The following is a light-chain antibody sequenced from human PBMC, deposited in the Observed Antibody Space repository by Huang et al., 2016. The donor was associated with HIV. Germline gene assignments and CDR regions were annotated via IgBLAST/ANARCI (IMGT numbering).Light chain of an antibody. CDR2: GAS. CDR3: QQYDNRPET. V-gene: IGKV3-15*01. CDR1: QSVINN. J-gene: IGKJ1*01. Sequence: EIVMTQSPATLSVSPGERATLYCRASQSVINNLAWYKQKPGQAPMLLIYGASTRATGIPARFSGSGSGTEFTLSISSLQSEDFAVYYCQQYDNRPETFGQGTKVEIK.